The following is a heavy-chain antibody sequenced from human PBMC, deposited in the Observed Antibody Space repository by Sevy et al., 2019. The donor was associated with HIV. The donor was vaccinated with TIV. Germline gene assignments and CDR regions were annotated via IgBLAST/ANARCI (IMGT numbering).Heavy chain of an antibody. V-gene: IGHV3-30*02. Sequence: GGSLRLSCAASGFTFSSYGMHWVRQAPGKGLEWVAFIRYDGSNKYYADSVKGRFTISRDNSKNTLDLKMNSLGAEETAVYYCAKDRKRGITMVQGVIIMSPIHYGMDVWGQGTTVTVSS. CDR3: AKDRKRGITMVQGVIIMSPIHYGMDV. J-gene: IGHJ6*02. D-gene: IGHD3-10*01. CDR1: GFTFSSYG. CDR2: IRYDGSNK.